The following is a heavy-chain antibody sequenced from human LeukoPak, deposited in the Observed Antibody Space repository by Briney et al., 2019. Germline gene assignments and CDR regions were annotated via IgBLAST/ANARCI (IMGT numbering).Heavy chain of an antibody. CDR1: GGSISSSSYY. Sequence: PSETLSLTCTVSGGSISSSSYYWGWIRQPPGKGLEWIGSIYYSGSTYYNPSLKSRVTISIDTSKNQFSLKLSSVTAADTAVYYCASKYGDRRAFDIWGQGTMVTVSS. CDR2: IYYSGST. V-gene: IGHV4-39*01. CDR3: ASKYGDRRAFDI. D-gene: IGHD4-17*01. J-gene: IGHJ3*02.